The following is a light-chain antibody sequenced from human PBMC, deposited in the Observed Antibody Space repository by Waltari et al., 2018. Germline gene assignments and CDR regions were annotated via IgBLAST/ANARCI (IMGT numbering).Light chain of an antibody. V-gene: IGKV3-11*01. CDR2: DAS. Sequence: EIVLTQSPATLSLSPGERATLSCRASQSVSSYLAWYQQKPGQAPRLLIYDASSRATGIPARFSGSESGTDFTLTISSLEPEDFAVYYCQQRSNWPRTFGQGTKVEI. J-gene: IGKJ1*01. CDR3: QQRSNWPRT. CDR1: QSVSSY.